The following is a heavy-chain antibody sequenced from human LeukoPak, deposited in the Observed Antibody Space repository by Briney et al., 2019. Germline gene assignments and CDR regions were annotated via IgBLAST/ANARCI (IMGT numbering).Heavy chain of an antibody. J-gene: IGHJ4*02. CDR3: ARGGLSIMGY. V-gene: IGHV3-30-3*01. Sequence: GGSLRLSCAASGFTFSGYAMHWVRQAPGKGLEWVAVISYDGSNKYYADSVKGRFTISRDNARNSLYLQMNSLRAEDTAVYFCARGGLSIMGYWGQGTLVTVSS. CDR1: GFTFSGYA. CDR2: ISYDGSNK. D-gene: IGHD2/OR15-2a*01.